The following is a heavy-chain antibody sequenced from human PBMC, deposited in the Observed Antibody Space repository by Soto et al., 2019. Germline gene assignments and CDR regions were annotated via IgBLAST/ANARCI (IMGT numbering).Heavy chain of an antibody. D-gene: IGHD3-22*01. V-gene: IGHV5-51*01. J-gene: IGHJ1*01. CDR2: IYPGDSDT. CDR1: GYSFTSYW. Sequence: PGESLKISCKGSGYSFTSYWIGWVRQMPWKGLEWMGIIYPGDSDTRYSPSFQGQVTISADKSISTAYLQWSSLKASDTAMYYCARRDYYDSSGYYAQTGYFQHWGQGTLVTVSS. CDR3: ARRDYYDSSGYYAQTGYFQH.